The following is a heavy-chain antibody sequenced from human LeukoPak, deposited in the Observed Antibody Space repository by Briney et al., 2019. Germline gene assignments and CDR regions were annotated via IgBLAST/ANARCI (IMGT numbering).Heavy chain of an antibody. CDR3: TRASTLTSPFDY. J-gene: IGHJ4*02. CDR2: IYPGDSDT. V-gene: IGHV5-51*01. Sequence: GESLKISCNGSGYSFTSDWIGWVRQMPGKGLEWMGIIYPGDSDTRYSPSFQGQVSISADKSISTAYLQWSSLKASDTAMYYCTRASTLTSPFDYWGQGTLVTVSS. CDR1: GYSFTSDW. D-gene: IGHD4-11*01.